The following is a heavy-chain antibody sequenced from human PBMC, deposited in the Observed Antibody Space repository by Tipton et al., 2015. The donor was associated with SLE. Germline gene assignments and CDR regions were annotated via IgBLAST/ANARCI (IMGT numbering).Heavy chain of an antibody. CDR3: ARACLIFGVVHPYCYGMDV. D-gene: IGHD3-3*01. CDR1: GGSISSGGYY. Sequence: TLSLTCTVSGGSISSGGYYWSWIRQHPGKGLEWIGYIYYSGSTYYNPSLKSRVTISVDTSKNQFSLKLSSVTAADTAVYYCARACLIFGVVHPYCYGMDVWGQGTTVTVSS. V-gene: IGHV4-31*03. J-gene: IGHJ6*02. CDR2: IYYSGST.